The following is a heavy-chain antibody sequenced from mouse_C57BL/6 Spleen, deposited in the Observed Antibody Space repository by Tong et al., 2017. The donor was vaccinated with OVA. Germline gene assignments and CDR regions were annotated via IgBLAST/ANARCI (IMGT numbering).Heavy chain of an antibody. J-gene: IGHJ1*03. Sequence: EVQLQESGGGLVQPKGSLKLSCAASGFSFNTYAMNWVRQAPGKGLEWVARIRSKSNNYATYYADSVKDRFTISRDDSESMLYLQMNNLKTEDTAMYYCVRQGDWNWYFDVWGTGTTVTVSS. V-gene: IGHV10-1*01. CDR1: GFSFNTYA. CDR2: IRSKSNNYAT. D-gene: IGHD4-1*01. CDR3: VRQGDWNWYFDV.